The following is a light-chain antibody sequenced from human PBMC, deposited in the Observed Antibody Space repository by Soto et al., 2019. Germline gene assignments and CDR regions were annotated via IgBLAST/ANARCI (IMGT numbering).Light chain of an antibody. CDR3: QQYNNWPPIT. CDR2: GAS. CDR1: QSVSSN. Sequence: EIVMTQSPPTLSVSPGGRATLSFSASQSVSSNLAWYQQKPGQAPRLLIYGASTRATGIPARFSGSGSGTEFTLTISSLQSEDFAVYYCQQYNNWPPITFGQGTRLEIK. V-gene: IGKV3-15*01. J-gene: IGKJ5*01.